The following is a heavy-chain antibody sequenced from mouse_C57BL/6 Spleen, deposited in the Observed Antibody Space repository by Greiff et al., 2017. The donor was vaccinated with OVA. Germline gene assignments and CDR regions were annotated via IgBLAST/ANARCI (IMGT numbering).Heavy chain of an antibody. CDR2: LPYDGST. CDR1: GYSITSGCY. Sequence: DVKLQESGPGLVKPSQSLSLTCSVTGYSITSGCYWNWIRQFPGNNLEWMGYLPYDGSTNYNPSLKNRIPITRDTAKNQLILKLKSVTTEDTDTYDCARDDDYDDYWYFDVWGTGTTVTVSS. J-gene: IGHJ1*03. CDR3: ARDDDYDDYWYFDV. V-gene: IGHV3-6*01. D-gene: IGHD2-4*01.